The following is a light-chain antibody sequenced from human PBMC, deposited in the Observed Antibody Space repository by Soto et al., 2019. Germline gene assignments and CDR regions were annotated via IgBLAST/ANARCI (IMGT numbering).Light chain of an antibody. V-gene: IGKV2-30*01. CDR1: HSLVYSDGNAY. CDR3: MQGTHWPPYT. J-gene: IGKJ2*01. CDR2: KVS. Sequence: DVVMTQSPLSLPVTLGQPASISCRSSHSLVYSDGNAYLNWFQQRPGQSPRRLIYKVSYRDSGVPDRFSGGGSGTDFTLKISRVEAEDVGIYYCMQGTHWPPYTFGQGTKLEIK.